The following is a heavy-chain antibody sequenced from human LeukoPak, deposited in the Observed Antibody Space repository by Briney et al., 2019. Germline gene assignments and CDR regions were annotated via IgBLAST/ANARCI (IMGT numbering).Heavy chain of an antibody. CDR3: ARGYRDYYDSSGYYDGYFDY. CDR2: IIPIFGTA. J-gene: IGHJ4*02. CDR1: GGTFSSYA. Sequence: SVKVSCKASGGTFSSYAISWVRQAPGQGLEWMGGIIPIFGTANYAQKFQGRVTITADESTSTAYMELSSLRSEDTAVYYCARGYRDYYDSSGYYDGYFDYWGQGTLVTVSS. V-gene: IGHV1-69*13. D-gene: IGHD3-22*01.